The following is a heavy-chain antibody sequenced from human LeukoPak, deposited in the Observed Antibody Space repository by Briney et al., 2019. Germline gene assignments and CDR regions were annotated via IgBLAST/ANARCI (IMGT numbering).Heavy chain of an antibody. CDR2: IYYSGST. J-gene: IGHJ5*02. Sequence: SSETLSLTCAVSGGSITSGGYYWSWIRQPPGKGLEWIGYIYYSGSTNYNPSLKSRVTISVDTSKNQLSLKLSSVTAADTAVYYCAREWSRVGDYGLWFNWFDPWGQGTLVIVSS. CDR1: GGSITSGGYY. D-gene: IGHD4/OR15-4a*01. V-gene: IGHV4-61*08. CDR3: AREWSRVGDYGLWFNWFDP.